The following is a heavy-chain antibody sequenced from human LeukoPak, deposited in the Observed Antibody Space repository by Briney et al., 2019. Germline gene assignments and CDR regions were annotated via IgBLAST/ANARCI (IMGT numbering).Heavy chain of an antibody. CDR3: ANPGGFTVTGDY. CDR1: GFTVSSNY. Sequence: GGSLRLSCAASGFTVSSNYMSWVRQAPGKGLEWVSIIYSGGSTYYADSVKGRFTISRDNSKNTLYLQMNSLRAEDTAVYYCANPGGFTVTGDYWGQGTLVTVSS. V-gene: IGHV3-66*01. J-gene: IGHJ4*02. D-gene: IGHD4-17*01. CDR2: IYSGGST.